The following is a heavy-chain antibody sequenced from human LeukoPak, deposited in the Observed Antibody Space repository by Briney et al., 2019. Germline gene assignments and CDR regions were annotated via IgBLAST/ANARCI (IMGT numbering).Heavy chain of an antibody. Sequence: GSLRLSCAASGFTFSSHSMNWVRQAPGKGLEWVSYISSSSSTIYYADSVKGRFTISRDNAKNSLYLQMNSLRAEDTAVYYCARGAYYYEDRGQGTLVTVSS. CDR1: GFTFSSHS. CDR3: ARGAYYYED. J-gene: IGHJ4*02. V-gene: IGHV3-48*01. D-gene: IGHD3-22*01. CDR2: ISSSSSTI.